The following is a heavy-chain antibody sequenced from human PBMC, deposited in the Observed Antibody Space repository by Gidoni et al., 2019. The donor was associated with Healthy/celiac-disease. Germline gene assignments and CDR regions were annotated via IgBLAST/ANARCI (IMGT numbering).Heavy chain of an antibody. D-gene: IGHD6-13*01. V-gene: IGHV4-39*01. CDR3: ASDDSSWYYFDY. CDR1: GGSISSSSYY. J-gene: IGHJ4*02. CDR2: IYYSGST. Sequence: QLQLQESGPGLVKPSETLSLTCTVSGGSISSSSYYWGWIRQPPGKGLEWIGSIYYSGSTYYNPSLKSRVTISVDTSKNQFSLKLSSVTAADTAVYYCASDDSSWYYFDYWGQGTLVTVSS.